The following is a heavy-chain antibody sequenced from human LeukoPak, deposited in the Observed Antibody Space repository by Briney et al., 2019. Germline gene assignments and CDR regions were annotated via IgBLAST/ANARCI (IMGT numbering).Heavy chain of an antibody. CDR1: GGSVSSGSYY. J-gene: IGHJ6*02. V-gene: IGHV4-61*01. CDR3: ARGRTSIAVAGTEIYYYYGMDV. CDR2: IYYSGST. Sequence: PSETLSLTCTVSGGSVSSGSYYWSWIRQPPGKGLEWIGCIYYSGSTNYNPSLKSRVTISVDTSKNQFSLKLSSVTAADTAVYYCARGRTSIAVAGTEIYYYYGMDVWGQGTTVTVSS. D-gene: IGHD6-19*01.